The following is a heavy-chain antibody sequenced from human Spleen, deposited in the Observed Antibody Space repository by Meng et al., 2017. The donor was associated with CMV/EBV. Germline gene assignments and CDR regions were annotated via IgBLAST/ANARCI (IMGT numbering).Heavy chain of an antibody. V-gene: IGHV3-21*01. CDR2: ISSSDSYI. CDR3: ATSYSSSLTENYFDY. Sequence: SGFTFSSYRMNWCRQAPGKGLEWVSSISSSDSYIYYADSVTGRVTISRDNAKNSLYLQMNSLRAEDTAVYYCATSYSSSLTENYFDYWGQGTLVTVSS. CDR1: GFTFSSYR. D-gene: IGHD6-13*01. J-gene: IGHJ4*02.